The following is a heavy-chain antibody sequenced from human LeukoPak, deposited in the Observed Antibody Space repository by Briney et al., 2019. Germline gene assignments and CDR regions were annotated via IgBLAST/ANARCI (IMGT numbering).Heavy chain of an antibody. CDR3: ARHYCSGGNCYYFDH. CDR2: IYYRGTS. Sequence: SETLSLTCTVSGGSISGYYWSWIRQPPGQGLEWIGFIYYRGTSKYNPSLMSRVTMSVDTSKNQVSLKLSSVTAADTAVYYCARHYCSGGNCYYFDHWGQGTLVTVAS. CDR1: GGSISGYY. D-gene: IGHD2-15*01. V-gene: IGHV4-59*08. J-gene: IGHJ4*02.